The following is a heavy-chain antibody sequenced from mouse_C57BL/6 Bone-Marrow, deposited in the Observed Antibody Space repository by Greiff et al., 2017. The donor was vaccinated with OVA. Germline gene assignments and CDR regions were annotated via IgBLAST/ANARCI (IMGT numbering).Heavy chain of an antibody. J-gene: IGHJ3*01. Sequence: VQLKQSGPELVKPGASVKIPCKASGYTFTDYNMDWVKQSHGKSLEWIGDINPNNGGTIYNQKFKGKATLTVDKSSSTAYMELRSLTSEDTAVYYCAREYYYGSSQFAYWGQGTLVTVSA. CDR3: AREYYYGSSQFAY. CDR1: GYTFTDYN. CDR2: INPNNGGT. V-gene: IGHV1-18*01. D-gene: IGHD1-1*01.